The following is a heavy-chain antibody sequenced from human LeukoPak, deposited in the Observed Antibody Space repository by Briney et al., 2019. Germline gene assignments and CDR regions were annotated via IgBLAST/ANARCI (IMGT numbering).Heavy chain of an antibody. CDR3: GRDSQYDSSGHAP. Sequence: SETLSLTCSVSGGSISSSNYYWAWIRQPPGKGLEWIGSIHYTGSTYYSASLKSRVTISVDTSKNQFSLKLPSVTAADTAVYYCGRDSQYDSSGHAPWGQGTLVTVSS. J-gene: IGHJ5*02. V-gene: IGHV4-39*07. CDR1: GGSISSSNYY. D-gene: IGHD3-22*01. CDR2: IHYTGST.